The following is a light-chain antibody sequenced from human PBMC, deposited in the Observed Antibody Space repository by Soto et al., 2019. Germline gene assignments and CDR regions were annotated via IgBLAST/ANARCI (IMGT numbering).Light chain of an antibody. CDR3: QQYGSSPFT. V-gene: IGKV3-20*01. CDR2: DAS. Sequence: EVVLTQSPGTLSLSPGERATLSCRAIQSVSSSYLAWYQQKPGQAPRLLIYDASNRATGIPDRFSGSGSGTDFTLTISRLGPEDFAVYYCQQYGSSPFTFGPGTKVDIK. J-gene: IGKJ3*01. CDR1: QSVSSSY.